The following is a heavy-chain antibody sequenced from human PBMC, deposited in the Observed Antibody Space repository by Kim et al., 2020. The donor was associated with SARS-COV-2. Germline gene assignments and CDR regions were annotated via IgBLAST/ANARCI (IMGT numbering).Heavy chain of an antibody. CDR3: ARDGDRWNFDY. Sequence: STIYAKKLQGRVPLTKATSTSTVYIQLSSLRSEDTAVYYCARDGDRWNFDYWGQGALVTVSS. CDR2: ST. D-gene: IGHD7-27*01. J-gene: IGHJ4*02. V-gene: IGHV1-46*01.